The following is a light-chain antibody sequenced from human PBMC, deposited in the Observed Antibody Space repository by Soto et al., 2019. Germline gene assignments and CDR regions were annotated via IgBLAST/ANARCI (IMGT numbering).Light chain of an antibody. CDR1: SSNIGDNY. CDR2: DND. Sequence: QSALTQPPSVSAVPGQQVTISCSGSSSNIGDNYVSWYQHLPGTAPKLVVYDNDRRPSGIPGRFSGSKSGTSATLVITGLQTGDEADYYCGTWDDRLDGNYVFGTGTKLTV. V-gene: IGLV1-51*01. CDR3: GTWDDRLDGNYV. J-gene: IGLJ1*01.